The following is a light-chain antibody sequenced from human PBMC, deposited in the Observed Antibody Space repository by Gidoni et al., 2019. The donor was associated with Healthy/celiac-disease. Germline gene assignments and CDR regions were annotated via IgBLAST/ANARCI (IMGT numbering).Light chain of an antibody. CDR3: QQRSNWPIT. CDR2: DAS. J-gene: IGKJ5*01. CDR1: QSVSSY. Sequence: IVFTQSPATLSLSPGERATLSCRARQSVSSYLAWYQQKPGQAPRLLIYDASNRATGIPARFSGSGSGTDFTLTISRLEPEDFAVYYCQQRSNWPITFGQGTRLEIK. V-gene: IGKV3-11*01.